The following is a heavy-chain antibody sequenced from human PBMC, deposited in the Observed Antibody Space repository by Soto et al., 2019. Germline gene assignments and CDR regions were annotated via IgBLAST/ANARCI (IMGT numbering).Heavy chain of an antibody. V-gene: IGHV5-51*01. CDR2: VYPGDSDT. D-gene: IGHD1-26*01. J-gene: IGHJ4*02. Sequence: GESLKISCQGSAYSFTTYWVGWVRQVPGKGLEWVGMVYPGDSDTRYGPSFQGQVTISADKSISTAYLQWSSLKASDTAMYYCARATTAYYFDYLGQGTLVTVS. CDR3: ARATTAYYFDY. CDR1: AYSFTTYW.